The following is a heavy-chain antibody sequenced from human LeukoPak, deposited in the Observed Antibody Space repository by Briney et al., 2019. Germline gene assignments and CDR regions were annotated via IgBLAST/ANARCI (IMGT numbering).Heavy chain of an antibody. J-gene: IGHJ3*02. CDR2: IWYDGSNK. Sequence: GRSLRLSCAASGLTFSDYGMHWVRQAPGKGLEWVAVIWYDGSNKYYADSVKGRFTVSRDNSKNTLDLQMSSLRDEDTAVYYCAREQYGSDDALDIWGQGTLVTVSS. V-gene: IGHV3-33*01. CDR1: GLTFSDYG. D-gene: IGHD3-10*01. CDR3: AREQYGSDDALDI.